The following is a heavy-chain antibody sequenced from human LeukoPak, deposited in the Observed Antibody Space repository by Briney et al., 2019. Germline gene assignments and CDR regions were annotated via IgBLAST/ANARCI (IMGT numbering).Heavy chain of an antibody. Sequence: PGRALRLSCAASGFTFSSYGMHWVRQAPGKGLEWVAVIWYDGSNKYYADSVKGRFTISRDNSKNTLYLQMNSLRAEDTAVYYCARGYYDSSGYYPDAFDIWGQGTMVTVSS. CDR2: IWYDGSNK. J-gene: IGHJ3*02. V-gene: IGHV3-33*08. D-gene: IGHD3-22*01. CDR3: ARGYYDSSGYYPDAFDI. CDR1: GFTFSSYG.